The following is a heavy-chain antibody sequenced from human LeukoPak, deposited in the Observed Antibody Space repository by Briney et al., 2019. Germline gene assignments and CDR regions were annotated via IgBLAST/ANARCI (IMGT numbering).Heavy chain of an antibody. Sequence: ASVKVSCKVSGYTLTELSMHWVRQAPGQGLEWMGIINPSGGSTSYAQKFQGRVTMTRDTSTSTVYMELSSLRSEDTAVYYCARGGRITGTTGSFDYWGQGTLVTVSS. CDR1: GYTLTELS. CDR3: ARGGRITGTTGSFDY. D-gene: IGHD1-20*01. J-gene: IGHJ4*02. V-gene: IGHV1-46*01. CDR2: INPSGGST.